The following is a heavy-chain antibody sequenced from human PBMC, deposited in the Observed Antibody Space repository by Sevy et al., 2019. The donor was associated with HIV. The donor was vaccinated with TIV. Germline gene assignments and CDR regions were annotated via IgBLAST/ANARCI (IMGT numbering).Heavy chain of an antibody. CDR2: INPSGGST. D-gene: IGHD1-26*01. CDR3: ARSPNPRPSYYYFDY. Sequence: ASVKVSCKASGYTFTSYYMHWVRQAPGQGLEWMGIINPSGGSTSYAQKFQGRVTMTRDTSTSTVYMELSSLRSEDTAVYYCARSPNPRPSYYYFDYWGQGTLVTVSS. CDR1: GYTFTSYY. V-gene: IGHV1-46*01. J-gene: IGHJ4*02.